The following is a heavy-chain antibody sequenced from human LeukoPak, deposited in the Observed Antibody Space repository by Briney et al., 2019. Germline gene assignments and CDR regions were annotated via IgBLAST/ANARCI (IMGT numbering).Heavy chain of an antibody. J-gene: IGHJ4*02. Sequence: GESLKISCKGSGYSFTSYWIGWVRQMPGKGLEWMGIIYPGDSDTRYSPSFQGQVTISADKSISTAYLQWSSLKASDTAMYYCARLSNIVVVPAAPLGHWGQGTLVTVSS. V-gene: IGHV5-51*01. CDR3: ARLSNIVVVPAAPLGH. D-gene: IGHD2-2*01. CDR1: GYSFTSYW. CDR2: IYPGDSDT.